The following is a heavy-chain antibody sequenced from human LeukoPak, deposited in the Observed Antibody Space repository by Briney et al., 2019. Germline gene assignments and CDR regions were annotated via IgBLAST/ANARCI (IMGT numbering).Heavy chain of an antibody. D-gene: IGHD6-13*01. CDR1: GFTFSSYG. J-gene: IGHJ4*02. V-gene: IGHV3-30*02. Sequence: GGSLRLSCAASGFTFSSYGMHWVRQAPGKGLEWVAFIRYDGSNKYYAASVKGRFTISRDNSKNTLNLQMNSLRAEDTAVYYCAKDSSSWYDYYFDYWGQGTLVTVSS. CDR2: IRYDGSNK. CDR3: AKDSSSWYDYYFDY.